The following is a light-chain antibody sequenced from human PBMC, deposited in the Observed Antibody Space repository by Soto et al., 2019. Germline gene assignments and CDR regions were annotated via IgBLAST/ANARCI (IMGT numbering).Light chain of an antibody. CDR2: TNN. CDR3: ATWDDSRKGV. J-gene: IGLJ1*01. CDR1: TSNIESHT. Sequence: VLTQPPSASGTPGQRITISCSGSTSNIESHTVNWYQQVPGTAPRLHINTNNQRPSGVPDRFSGSKSGASASLTISGLRSEDAATYYCATWDDSRKGVFGTGTKVTVL. V-gene: IGLV1-44*01.